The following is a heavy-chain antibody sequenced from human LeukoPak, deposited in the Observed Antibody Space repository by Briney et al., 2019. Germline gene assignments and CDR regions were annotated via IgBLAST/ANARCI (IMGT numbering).Heavy chain of an antibody. CDR3: ARQAPWGCSGGSCYYYYYGMDV. CDR1: GGSISSYY. J-gene: IGHJ6*02. V-gene: IGHV4-59*08. D-gene: IGHD2-15*01. Sequence: SETLSLTCTVSGGSISSYYWSWIRQPPGKGLEWIGYIYYSGSTNYNPSLKSRVTISVDTSKNQFSLKLSSVTAADTAVYYCARQAPWGCSGGSCYYYYYGMDVWGQGTTVTVSS. CDR2: IYYSGST.